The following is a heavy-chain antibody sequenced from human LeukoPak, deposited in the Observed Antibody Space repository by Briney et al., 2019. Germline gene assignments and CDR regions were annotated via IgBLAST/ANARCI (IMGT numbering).Heavy chain of an antibody. V-gene: IGHV1-2*06. CDR3: ARAMRNYCSGGSCYFRPLDY. D-gene: IGHD2-15*01. Sequence: GASVKVSCKASGYTFTDYYMHWVRQAPGQGLEWMGRINPNSGGTNYAQKFQGRVTMTRDTSISTAYMELSRLRSDDTAVYYCARAMRNYCSGGSCYFRPLDYWGQGTLVTVSS. CDR2: INPNSGGT. CDR1: GYTFTDYY. J-gene: IGHJ4*02.